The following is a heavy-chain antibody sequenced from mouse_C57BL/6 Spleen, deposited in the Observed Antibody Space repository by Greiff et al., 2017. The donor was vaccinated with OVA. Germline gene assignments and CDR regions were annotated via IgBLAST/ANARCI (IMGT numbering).Heavy chain of an antibody. J-gene: IGHJ3*01. CDR1: GFTFSDYY. CDR3: ARGDDGYSWFAY. Sequence: EVQLVESEGGLVQPGSSMKLSCTASGFTFSDYYMAWVRQVPEKGLEWVANINYDGSSTYYLDSLKSRFIISRDNAKNILYLQMSSLKSEDTATYYCARGDDGYSWFAYWGQGTLVTVSA. V-gene: IGHV5-16*01. D-gene: IGHD2-3*01. CDR2: INYDGSST.